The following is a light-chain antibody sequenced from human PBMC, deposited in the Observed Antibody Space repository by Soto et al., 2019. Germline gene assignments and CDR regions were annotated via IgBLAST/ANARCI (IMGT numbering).Light chain of an antibody. Sequence: QSVLTQPASVSGSPGQSITISCTGTSSDVGTYEYVSWYQHHPGKAPKLMIYDVSNRPSGVSDRFSGSKSGNTASLTISGLQAEDEADYYCSSYASSSTVVFGGGTKLTVL. CDR1: SSDVGTYEY. CDR3: SSYASSSTVV. CDR2: DVS. V-gene: IGLV2-14*03. J-gene: IGLJ2*01.